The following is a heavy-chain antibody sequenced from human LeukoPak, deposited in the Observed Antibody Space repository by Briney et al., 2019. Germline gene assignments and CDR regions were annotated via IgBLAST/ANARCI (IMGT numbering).Heavy chain of an antibody. Sequence: GGSLRLSCAASGFTFSSYDMHWVRQATGKGLEWVSAIGTAGDTYYPGSVKGRFTISRENAKNSLYLQMNSLRAGDTAVYYCARVSWTSGSLTFDYWGQGTPVTVSS. J-gene: IGHJ4*02. V-gene: IGHV3-13*01. CDR3: ARVSWTSGSLTFDY. CDR2: IGTAGDT. D-gene: IGHD1-26*01. CDR1: GFTFSSYD.